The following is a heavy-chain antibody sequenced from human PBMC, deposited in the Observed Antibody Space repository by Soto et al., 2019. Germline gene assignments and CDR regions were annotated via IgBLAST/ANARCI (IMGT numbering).Heavy chain of an antibody. Sequence: PERTLRLSCAASGFTFSDYYLSWIRQPPGKRMERVSYISSSGSTIYYADSEKGRLTISRDNPTHSLLLQMNSLKAQGTAVYYSARVLRLLEWLFPANDYGMDVWGQGTTGTASS. D-gene: IGHD3-3*01. CDR1: GFTFSDYY. V-gene: IGHV3-11*01. CDR2: ISSSGSTI. CDR3: ARVLRLLEWLFPANDYGMDV. J-gene: IGHJ6*02.